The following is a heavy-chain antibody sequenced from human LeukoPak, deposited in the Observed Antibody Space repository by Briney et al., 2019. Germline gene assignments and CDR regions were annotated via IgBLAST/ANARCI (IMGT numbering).Heavy chain of an antibody. CDR2: ISSSGSTI. D-gene: IGHD3-22*01. J-gene: IGHJ4*02. CDR3: AKAEYYYDSSGGLDY. CDR1: GFTFSSYE. Sequence: GGSLRLSCAASGFTFSSYEMNWVRQAPGKGLEWVSYISSSGSTIYYADSVKGRFTISRDNAKNSLYLQMNSLRAEDTAVYYCAKAEYYYDSSGGLDYWGQGTLVTVSS. V-gene: IGHV3-48*03.